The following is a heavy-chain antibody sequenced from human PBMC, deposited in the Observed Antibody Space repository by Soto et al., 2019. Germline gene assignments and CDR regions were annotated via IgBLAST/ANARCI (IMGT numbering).Heavy chain of an antibody. J-gene: IGHJ6*02. V-gene: IGHV5-51*01. D-gene: IGHD7-27*01. CDR3: ARHLTGDLGRGMDV. CDR2: VFPDDSDV. Sequence: GESLKISCKGSGDSFLDYWISWVRQMPGKGLELMGIVFPDDSDVRYSPSLQGQVTISADKSINTAYLQWSALKASDTAMYYCARHLTGDLGRGMDVWGQGTTVTVSS. CDR1: GDSFLDYW.